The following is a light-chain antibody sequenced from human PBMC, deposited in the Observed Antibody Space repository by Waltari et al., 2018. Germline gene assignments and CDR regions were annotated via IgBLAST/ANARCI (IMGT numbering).Light chain of an antibody. CDR3: QQYNRWPPIT. J-gene: IGKJ5*01. Sequence: EIVMTQSPATLSVSPGETATLSCRASQSVSSNVAWYQKKPGQAPRLLIYDASARATSIPARFRGSGSGTEFPLTISSLQSEDFAVYYCQQYNRWPPITFGQGTRLEIK. CDR1: QSVSSN. V-gene: IGKV3-15*01. CDR2: DAS.